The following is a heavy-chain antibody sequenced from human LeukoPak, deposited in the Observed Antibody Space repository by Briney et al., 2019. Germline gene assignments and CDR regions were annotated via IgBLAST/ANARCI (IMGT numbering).Heavy chain of an antibody. CDR2: IKQDGSEK. D-gene: IGHD3-3*01. CDR1: GFTFSSYW. CDR3: AREERYYDFWSGYYYGYYFDY. Sequence: PGGSLRLSCAASGFTFSSYWMSWVRQAPGKGLEWMANIKQDGSEKYYVDSVKGRFTISRDNAKNSLYLQMNSLRAEDTAVYYCAREERYYDFWSGYYYGYYFDYWGQGTLVTVSS. V-gene: IGHV3-7*01. J-gene: IGHJ4*02.